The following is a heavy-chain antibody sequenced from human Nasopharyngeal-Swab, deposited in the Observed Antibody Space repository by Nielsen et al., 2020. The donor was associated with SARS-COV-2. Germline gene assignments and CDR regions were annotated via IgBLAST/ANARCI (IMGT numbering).Heavy chain of an antibody. CDR1: GGSASSGSYY. D-gene: IGHD2-15*01. Sequence: SETLSLTCTVSGGSASSGSYYWSWIRQPPGKGLEWIGYIYYSGSTNYNPSLKSRVTISVDTSKNQFSLKLSSVTAADTAVYYCARADGRFVNWFDPWGQGTLVTVSS. J-gene: IGHJ5*02. V-gene: IGHV4-61*01. CDR2: IYYSGST. CDR3: ARADGRFVNWFDP.